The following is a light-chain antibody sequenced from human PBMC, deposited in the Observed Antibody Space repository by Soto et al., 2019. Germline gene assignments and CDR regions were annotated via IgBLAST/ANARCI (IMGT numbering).Light chain of an antibody. CDR3: QQRSNWPST. J-gene: IGKJ4*01. V-gene: IGKV3-11*01. CDR2: DAC. CDR1: QSVSSY. Sequence: EIVLTQSPATLSLSPGDRAALSCRASQSVSSYLACYQQKPGQAPRLLIYDACKRSTGIPARFSGSGSGTDFTLTISSLEPEDFAVYFCQQRSNWPSTFGGGTKVEI.